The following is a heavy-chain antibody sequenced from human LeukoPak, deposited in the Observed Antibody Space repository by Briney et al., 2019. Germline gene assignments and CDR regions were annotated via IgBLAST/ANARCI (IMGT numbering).Heavy chain of an antibody. V-gene: IGHV3-33*01. J-gene: IGHJ5*02. CDR2: IWYDGSNK. CDR3: ARGGDSSSWYNWFDP. D-gene: IGHD6-13*01. Sequence: PGRSPRLSCAASGFTFSSYGMHWVRQAPGKGLEWVAVIWYDGSNKYYADSAKGRFTISRDNSKNTLYLQMNSLRAEDTAVYYCARGGDSSSWYNWFDPWGQGTLVTVSS. CDR1: GFTFSSYG.